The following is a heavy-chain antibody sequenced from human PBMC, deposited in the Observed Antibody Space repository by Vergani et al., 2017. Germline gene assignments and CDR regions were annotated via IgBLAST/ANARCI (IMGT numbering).Heavy chain of an antibody. J-gene: IGHJ4*02. CDR2: IFSNDEK. Sequence: QVTLKESGPVLVKPTETLTLTCTVSGFSLSNARMGVSWIRQPPAKALEWLAHIFSNDEKSYSTSLKSRLTISKDTSKSQVVLTMTNMDPVDTATYYCARTQYSSGNYFDYWGQGTLVTVSS. D-gene: IGHD6-19*01. CDR3: ARTQYSSGNYFDY. V-gene: IGHV2-26*01. CDR1: GFSLSNARMG.